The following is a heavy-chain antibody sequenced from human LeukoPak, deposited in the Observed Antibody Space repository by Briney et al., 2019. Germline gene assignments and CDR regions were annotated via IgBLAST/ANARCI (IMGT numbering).Heavy chain of an antibody. CDR2: INPNSGGT. CDR3: AREGPGSSGWFFDY. D-gene: IGHD6-19*01. J-gene: IGHJ4*02. CDR1: GYTFTGYY. V-gene: IGHV1-2*02. Sequence: GASVKVSCKASGYTFTGYYMHWVRQAPGQGLEWMGWINPNSGGTNYAQKFQGRVTMTRDTSITTAYMEVSRLRSDDTAVYYCAREGPGSSGWFFDYWGQGTLVSVSS.